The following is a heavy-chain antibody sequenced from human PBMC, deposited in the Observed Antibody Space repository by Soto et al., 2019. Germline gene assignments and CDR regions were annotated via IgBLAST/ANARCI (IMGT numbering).Heavy chain of an antibody. V-gene: IGHV1-18*01. CDR3: ARETPDIVVVVAAQGAFDI. CDR2: ISAYNGNT. Sequence: QVQLVQSGAEVKKPGASVKVSCKASGYTFTSYGISWVRQAPGQGLEWMGWISAYNGNTNYAQKLQGRVTMTTDTSTSTAYMELRSLRSADTAVYYCARETPDIVVVVAAQGAFDIWGQGTMVTVSS. J-gene: IGHJ3*02. D-gene: IGHD2-15*01. CDR1: GYTFTSYG.